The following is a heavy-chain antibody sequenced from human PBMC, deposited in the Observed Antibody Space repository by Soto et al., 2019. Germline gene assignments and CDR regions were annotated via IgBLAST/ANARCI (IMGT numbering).Heavy chain of an antibody. J-gene: IGHJ4*02. CDR2: IYYSGST. V-gene: IGHV4-39*01. D-gene: IGHD5-12*01. CDR3: ARLRWLQTGEIDY. Sequence: QLQLQESGPGLVKPSETLSLTCTVSGGSISSSSYYWGWIRQPPGKGLEWIGSIYYSGSTYYNPSLKSRVTISVDTSKNQFSLKLSSVTAADTAVYYCARLRWLQTGEIDYWGQGTLVTVSS. CDR1: GGSISSSSYY.